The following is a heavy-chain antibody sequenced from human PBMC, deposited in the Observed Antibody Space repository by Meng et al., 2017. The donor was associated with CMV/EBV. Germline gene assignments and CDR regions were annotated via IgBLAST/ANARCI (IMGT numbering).Heavy chain of an antibody. CDR3: ARDRGASVVAAARGYFYYGMDV. CDR1: GFTFSNYG. D-gene: IGHD2-15*01. CDR2: IRYDGSNK. V-gene: IGHV3-30*02. Sequence: GESLKISCAASGFTFSNYGMHWVRQAPGKGLEWVAFIRYDGSNKYYADSVKGRFTISRDNSKNTLYLQMNSLRGEDTAVYYCARDRGASVVAAARGYFYYGMDVWGQGTTVTVSS. J-gene: IGHJ6*02.